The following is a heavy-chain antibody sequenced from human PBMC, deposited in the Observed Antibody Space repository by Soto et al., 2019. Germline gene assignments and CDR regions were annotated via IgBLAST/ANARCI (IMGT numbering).Heavy chain of an antibody. CDR1: GFTFSSYA. V-gene: IGHV3-30-3*01. CDR2: ISYDGSNK. Sequence: QVPLVESGGGVVQPGRSLRLSCAASGFTFSSYAMHWVRQAPGKGLEWVAVISYDGSNKYYADSVKGRFTISRDNSKNTLYLQMNSLRAEDTAVYYCARDQGGSYAPFDYWGQGTLVTVSS. J-gene: IGHJ4*02. D-gene: IGHD1-26*01. CDR3: ARDQGGSYAPFDY.